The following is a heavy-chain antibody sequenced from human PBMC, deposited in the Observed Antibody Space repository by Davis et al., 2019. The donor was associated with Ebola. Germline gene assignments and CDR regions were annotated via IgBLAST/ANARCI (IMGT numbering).Heavy chain of an antibody. J-gene: IGHJ6*02. D-gene: IGHD6-19*01. CDR2: IYHSGST. V-gene: IGHV4-34*01. Sequence: MPSETLSLTCAVYGGSFSGYYWSWIRQPPGKGLEWIGEIYHSGSTNYNPSLKSRVTISVDTSKNQFSLKLSSVTAADTAVYYCARDYSGWYGTLYGMDVWGQGTTVTVSS. CDR3: ARDYSGWYGTLYGMDV. CDR1: GGSFSGYY.